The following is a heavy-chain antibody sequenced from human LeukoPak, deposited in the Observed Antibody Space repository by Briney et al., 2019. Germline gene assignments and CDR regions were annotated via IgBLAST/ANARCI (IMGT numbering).Heavy chain of an antibody. D-gene: IGHD6-19*01. CDR3: ARGRSGGWYLDAFDI. J-gene: IGHJ3*02. Sequence: ASVKVSCKASGYTFTSYDINWVRQATGQGREWMGWMNPNSGNTGYAQKFQGRVTITRNTSISTAYMELSSLRSEDTAVYYCARGRSGGWYLDAFDIWGQGTMVTVSS. CDR2: MNPNSGNT. CDR1: GYTFTSYD. V-gene: IGHV1-8*03.